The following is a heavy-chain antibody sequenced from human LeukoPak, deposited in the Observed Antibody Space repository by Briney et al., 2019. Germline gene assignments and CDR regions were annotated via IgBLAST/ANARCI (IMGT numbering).Heavy chain of an antibody. V-gene: IGHV1-8*01. CDR1: GYTFTSYD. CDR3: AWGQYGSGRDPFDY. J-gene: IGHJ4*02. CDR2: MNPNSGST. Sequence: GASVKVSCKASGYTFTSYDINWVRQATGQGPEWMGWMNPNSGSTGYAQKFQGRVTMTRNTSISTAYMELSSLRSEDTAVYYCAWGQYGSGRDPFDYWGQGTLVTVSS. D-gene: IGHD3-10*01.